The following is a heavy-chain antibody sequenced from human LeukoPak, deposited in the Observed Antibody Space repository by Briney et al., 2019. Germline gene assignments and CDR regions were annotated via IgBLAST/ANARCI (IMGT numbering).Heavy chain of an antibody. CDR2: MYYSGST. CDR3: ARDTGTYYYGSGTHDAFDI. Sequence: NPSETLSLTCTVSGGSISSYYRSRIRQPPGKGLEWIGSMYYSGSTYYNPSLKSRVTISVDTSKNQFSLKLSSVTAADTAVYYCARDTGTYYYGSGTHDAFDIWGQGTMVTVSS. CDR1: GGSISSYY. V-gene: IGHV4-59*04. D-gene: IGHD3-10*01. J-gene: IGHJ3*02.